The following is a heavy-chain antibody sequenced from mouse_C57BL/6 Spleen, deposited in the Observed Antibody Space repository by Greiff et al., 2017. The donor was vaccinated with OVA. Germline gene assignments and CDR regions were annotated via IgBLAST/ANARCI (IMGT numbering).Heavy chain of an antibody. Sequence: QVQLKQSGPGLVAPSPSLSISCTVSGFSLTSYAISWVRQPPGQGLEWLGVIWPGGGTTYYSDLKSSLSISKDNSKSQVFLKMNSLQADDTARYYCAREAVYAMDYWGQGTSVTVSS. J-gene: IGHJ4*01. CDR1: GFSLTSYA. D-gene: IGHD3-3*01. CDR2: IWPGGGT. V-gene: IGHV2-9-1*01. CDR3: AREAVYAMDY.